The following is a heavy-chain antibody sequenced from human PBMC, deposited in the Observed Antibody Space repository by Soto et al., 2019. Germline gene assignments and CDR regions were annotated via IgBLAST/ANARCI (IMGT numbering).Heavy chain of an antibody. Sequence: QVQLVQSGAEVKKPGSSVQVSCKASGGTFSSYAISWVRQAPGQGLEWMGGIIPIFGTANYAQRFQGRVTISADESTSTAYMELSSLRSEDTAVYYCSRDLSAMVNPGSFDYWGQGTLVTVSS. D-gene: IGHD2-2*01. J-gene: IGHJ4*02. V-gene: IGHV1-69*01. CDR1: GGTFSSYA. CDR3: SRDLSAMVNPGSFDY. CDR2: IIPIFGTA.